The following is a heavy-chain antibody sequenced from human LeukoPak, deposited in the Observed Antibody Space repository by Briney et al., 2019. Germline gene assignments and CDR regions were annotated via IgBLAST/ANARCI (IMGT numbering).Heavy chain of an antibody. V-gene: IGHV3-9*03. Sequence: GGSLRLSCAASGFTFSDYYMSWIRQAPGKGLEWVSGISWNSRSIAYADSVKGRFTISRDNAKNSLYLQMNSLRAEDMALYYCAKEGSSWSTFDYWGQGTLVTVSS. D-gene: IGHD6-13*01. CDR1: GFTFSDYY. J-gene: IGHJ4*02. CDR3: AKEGSSWSTFDY. CDR2: ISWNSRSI.